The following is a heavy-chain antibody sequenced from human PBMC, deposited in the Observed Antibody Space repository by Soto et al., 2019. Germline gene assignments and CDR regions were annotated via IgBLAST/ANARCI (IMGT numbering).Heavy chain of an antibody. CDR2: INPSGGST. D-gene: IGHD3-22*01. Sequence: ASVKVSCKTSGYTFTSYYMHWVRQAPGQGLEWMGIINPSGGSTSHAQKFQGRVTMTRDTSTSTVYMELSSLRSEDTAVYFCATASGTHYDISGTYAFDFWGQGTMVTVSS. J-gene: IGHJ3*01. V-gene: IGHV1-46*01. CDR1: GYTFTSYY. CDR3: ATASGTHYDISGTYAFDF.